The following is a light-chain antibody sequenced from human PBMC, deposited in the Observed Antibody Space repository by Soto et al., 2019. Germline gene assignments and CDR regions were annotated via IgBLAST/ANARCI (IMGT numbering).Light chain of an antibody. CDR3: LQYNNWPRT. V-gene: IGKV3-15*01. Sequence: EIVMTQSPATLSVSPGERATLSCRASQSVTSNLAWYQQKPGQAPRLLIYGASTRATGIPARFSGSGSGTEFTPTISSLQSEDFAVYYCLQYNNWPRTFGQGTKVDIK. J-gene: IGKJ1*01. CDR2: GAS. CDR1: QSVTSN.